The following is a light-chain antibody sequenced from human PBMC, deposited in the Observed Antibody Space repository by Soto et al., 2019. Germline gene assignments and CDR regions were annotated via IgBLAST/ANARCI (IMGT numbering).Light chain of an antibody. CDR3: QQSQSTPPT. J-gene: IGKJ2*01. CDR2: EAS. V-gene: IGKV1-39*01. CDR1: HNIVTY. Sequence: DIHMAQSPPSLSASVGDRVTITCRASHNIVTYLNWYQQKAGKAPSLLIYEASHLQSGVPFRFFGSGSGTDLTLTIDNLQHEDSATYYCQQSQSTPPTFGPGTKLEIK.